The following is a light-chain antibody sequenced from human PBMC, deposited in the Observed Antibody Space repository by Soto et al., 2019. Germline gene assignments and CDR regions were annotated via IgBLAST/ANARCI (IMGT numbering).Light chain of an antibody. V-gene: IGLV1-40*01. CDR1: SSNIGAGYD. CDR3: QSYDNSLSGYV. CDR2: GNN. Sequence: QSVLTQPPSVSGAPGQRVTISCTGSSSNIGAGYDVHWYQQLPGTAPKLLIYGNNNRPSGVPDRFSGSKSGASPSLAITGLQAEDEADYYCQSYDNSLSGYVFGTGTKLTVL. J-gene: IGLJ1*01.